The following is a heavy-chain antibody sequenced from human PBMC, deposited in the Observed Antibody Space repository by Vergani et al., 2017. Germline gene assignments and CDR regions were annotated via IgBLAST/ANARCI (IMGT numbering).Heavy chain of an antibody. D-gene: IGHD3-16*01. CDR1: GGSISSSSYY. CDR3: ASYDYVWGSENGYFQD. V-gene: IGHV4-39*07. CDR2: IYYSGST. Sequence: QLQLQESGPGLVKPSETLSLTCTVSGGSISSSSYYWGWIRQPPGKGLEWIGSIYYSGSTYYNPSLKSRVTISVDTSKNQFSLKLSSVTAADTAVYYCASYDYVWGSENGYFQDWGQGTLVTVSS. J-gene: IGHJ1*01.